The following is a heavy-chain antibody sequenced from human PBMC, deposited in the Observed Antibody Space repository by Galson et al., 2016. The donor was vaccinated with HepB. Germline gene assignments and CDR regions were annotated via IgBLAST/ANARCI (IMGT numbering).Heavy chain of an antibody. CDR1: GFTFTTYA. CDR3: AREDEKEIRGHYYDNGMDG. CDR2: ISYDGRNI. Sequence: SLRLSCAASGFTFTTYAMHWVRQAPGKGLEWVAAISYDGRNIYYADSVKGRFTISRDNSKNTLYPQVNSLRGEDTAVYYCAREDEKEIRGHYYDNGMDGWGQGTTVIVSS. V-gene: IGHV3-30*04. J-gene: IGHJ6*02. D-gene: IGHD3-9*01.